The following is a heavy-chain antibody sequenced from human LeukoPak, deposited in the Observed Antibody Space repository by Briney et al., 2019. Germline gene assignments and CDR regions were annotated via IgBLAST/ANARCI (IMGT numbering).Heavy chain of an antibody. Sequence: SVKVSCKASGGTFSSYAISWVRQASGHGLEWIGRIIPILAITHYAQRFEGRVTITADESATTAYMELSSLTSQDTALYFCARHYGGNSVTAGFQYWGQGTLVTVSS. CDR1: GGTFSSYA. V-gene: IGHV1-69*04. J-gene: IGHJ1*01. CDR3: ARHYGGNSVTAGFQY. CDR2: IIPILAIT. D-gene: IGHD4-23*01.